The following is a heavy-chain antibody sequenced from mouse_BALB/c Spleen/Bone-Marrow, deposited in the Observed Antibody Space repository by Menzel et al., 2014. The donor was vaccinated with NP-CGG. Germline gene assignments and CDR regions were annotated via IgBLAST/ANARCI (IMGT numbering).Heavy chain of an antibody. Sequence: DVKLQESGAELVKPGASVKLSCTASGFNIKDTYMHWVKQRPEQGLEWIGRIDPANGNTKYGPKFQGKATITADTSSNTAYLQLSSLTSEDTAVYYCANYYYGSSLFAYWGQGTLVTVSA. V-gene: IGHV14-3*02. J-gene: IGHJ3*01. CDR1: GFNIKDTY. CDR2: IDPANGNT. D-gene: IGHD1-1*01. CDR3: ANYYYGSSLFAY.